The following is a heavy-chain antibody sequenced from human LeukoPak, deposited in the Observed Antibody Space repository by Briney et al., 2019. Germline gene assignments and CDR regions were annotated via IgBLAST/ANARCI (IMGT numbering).Heavy chain of an antibody. CDR2: IYNSGST. Sequence: PSETLSLTFTVSGGSISRYYWSWIRQPPGKGLEWIGYIYNSGSTNYNPSLKSRVTISVDTSKNQLSLKLSSVTAADTAVYYCARERDNWGSAAYFDYWGQGTLVTVSS. D-gene: IGHD7-27*01. J-gene: IGHJ4*02. CDR3: ARERDNWGSAAYFDY. CDR1: GGSISRYY. V-gene: IGHV4-59*01.